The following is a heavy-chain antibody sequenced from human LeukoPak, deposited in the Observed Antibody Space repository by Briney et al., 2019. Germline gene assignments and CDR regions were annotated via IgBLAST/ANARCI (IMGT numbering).Heavy chain of an antibody. J-gene: IGHJ4*02. V-gene: IGHV3-23*01. CDR2: ISGSADIT. CDR3: AKGSNSRSYAYFDY. CDR1: GFTFGTYA. Sequence: GGSLRLSCAASGFTFGTYAMNWVRQAPGKGLQWVSSISGSADITYYADSVKGRFTVSRDNSKNTLYLQMNSLRAEDTAVYYCAKGSNSRSYAYFDYWGQGTLVTVSS. D-gene: IGHD1-26*01.